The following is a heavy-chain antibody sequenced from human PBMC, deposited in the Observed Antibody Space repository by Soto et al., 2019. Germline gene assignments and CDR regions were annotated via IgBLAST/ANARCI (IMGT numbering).Heavy chain of an antibody. CDR2: ISAYNGNT. V-gene: IGHV1-18*01. CDR3: ARDWSSTSCCGWFDP. D-gene: IGHD2-2*01. Sequence: QVQLVQSGAEVKKPGASVKVSCKASGYTFTSYGISWVRQAPGQGLEWMGWISAYNGNTNSAQKLQGSVTMTTDTSTSTASMELRSLRSDDTAVYYCARDWSSTSCCGWFDPWGKGTLVTVSS. CDR1: GYTFTSYG. J-gene: IGHJ5*02.